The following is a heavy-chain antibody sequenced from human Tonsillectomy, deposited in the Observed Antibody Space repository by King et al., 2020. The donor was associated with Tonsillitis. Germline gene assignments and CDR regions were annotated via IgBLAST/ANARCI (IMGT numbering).Heavy chain of an antibody. D-gene: IGHD3-22*01. CDR1: GYTFSIYY. CDR2: INPSAAST. J-gene: IGHJ3*02. V-gene: IGHV1-46*01. CDR3: AGGKFYYERSGYHDSFDI. Sequence: QVQLVESGAEVKKPGASVKVSCKASGYTFSIYYIHWVRQAPGQGLEWMGIINPSAASTSYPQKFLGRVTMTSDTSTSIVYMELSSLRSEDTAVYYCAGGKFYYERSGYHDSFDIWGPGTMVTVSS.